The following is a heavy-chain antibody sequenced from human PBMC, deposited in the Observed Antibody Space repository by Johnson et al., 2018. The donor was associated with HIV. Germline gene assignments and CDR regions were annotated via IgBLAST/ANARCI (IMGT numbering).Heavy chain of an antibody. CDR1: GFTFSGYA. D-gene: IGHD5-24*01. J-gene: IGHJ3*02. CDR3: AKDGDDGDGPDGTKGAFDI. Sequence: QVQLVESGGGVVQPGRSLRLSCAASGFTFSGYAMHWVRQAPGMGLGWVALISYDGSNKYYADSVKGRFIISRDTSKNTLYLQMNILRAEDTAVYYCAKDGDDGDGPDGTKGAFDIWGQGTMVTVSS. V-gene: IGHV3-30-3*02. CDR2: ISYDGSNK.